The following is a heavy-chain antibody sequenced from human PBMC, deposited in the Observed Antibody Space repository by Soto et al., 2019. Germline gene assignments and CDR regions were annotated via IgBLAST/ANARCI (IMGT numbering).Heavy chain of an antibody. CDR1: GGSISSSSYY. J-gene: IGHJ4*02. Sequence: SETLSLTCTVSGGSISSSSYYWGWIRQPPGKGLEWIGSIYYSGSTYYNPSLKSRVTISVDTSKNQFSLKLSSVTAADTAVYYCARRSNFDYWGQGTLVTVSS. D-gene: IGHD2-2*01. CDR3: ARRSNFDY. V-gene: IGHV4-39*01. CDR2: IYYSGST.